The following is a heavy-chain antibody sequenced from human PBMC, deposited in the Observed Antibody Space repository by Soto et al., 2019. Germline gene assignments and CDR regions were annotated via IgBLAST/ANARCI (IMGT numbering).Heavy chain of an antibody. V-gene: IGHV1-69*01. CDR3: ARDRVGATTSFDY. D-gene: IGHD1-26*01. J-gene: IGHJ4*02. Sequence: QVQLVQSGAEVKKPGASVKVSCKASGYTFSSYAISWVRQAPGQGLEWMGGIIPIFGTANYAQKFQGRVTITADESTSTAYMELSSLRSEDTAVYYCARDRVGATTSFDYWGQGTLVTVSS. CDR2: IIPIFGTA. CDR1: GYTFSSYA.